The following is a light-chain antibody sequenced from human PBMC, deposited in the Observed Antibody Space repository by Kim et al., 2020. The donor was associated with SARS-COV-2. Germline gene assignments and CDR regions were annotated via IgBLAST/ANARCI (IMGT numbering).Light chain of an antibody. CDR1: SLRTYY. Sequence: SSELTQDPAVSVALGQTVRITCQGDSLRTYYTTWYQQKPGQAPIVVFYGKNNRPSGIPDRFSGSSSGNTASLTITAAQAGDEADYYCNSRDHNDNFRFGG. CDR2: GKN. J-gene: IGLJ2*01. CDR3: NSRDHNDNFR. V-gene: IGLV3-19*01.